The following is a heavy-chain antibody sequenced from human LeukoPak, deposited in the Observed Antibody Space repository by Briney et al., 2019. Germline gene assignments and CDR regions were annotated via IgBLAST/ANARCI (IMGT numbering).Heavy chain of an antibody. Sequence: SETLSLTCTVSGGSISSSSYYWGWIRQPPGKGLEWIGSIHYSGSTYYNPSLKSRVSISVDTSKNQFALKLISVTAADTAVYYCARRAGPNGSWPFDYWGQVTLVTVSS. CDR3: ARRAGPNGSWPFDY. V-gene: IGHV4-39*01. J-gene: IGHJ4*02. CDR2: IHYSGST. CDR1: GGSISSSSYY. D-gene: IGHD6-13*01.